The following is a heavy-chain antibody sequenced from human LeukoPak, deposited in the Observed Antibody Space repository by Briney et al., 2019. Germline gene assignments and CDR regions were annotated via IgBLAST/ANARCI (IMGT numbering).Heavy chain of an antibody. J-gene: IGHJ5*02. V-gene: IGHV3-48*04. CDR3: ARGPPLFDP. Sequence: GGSLRLSCAASGLTFSDYTMTWVRQAPGKGLEWVSVIDLSGSTLYYVGSVKGRFPISRDNAKNSLYLQMNSLRAEDTGVYYCARGPPLFDPWGQGTLVAVSS. CDR1: GLTFSDYT. CDR2: IDLSGSTL.